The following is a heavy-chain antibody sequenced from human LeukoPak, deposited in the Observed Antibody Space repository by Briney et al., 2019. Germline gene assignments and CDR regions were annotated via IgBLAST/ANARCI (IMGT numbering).Heavy chain of an antibody. Sequence: GGPLRLSCAASGFTFSSYWMHWVRQPPGKGLVWVSRISTDGSSTTYADSVKGRFTVSRDSAKNTLYLQMNSLRAEDTAVYYCAREYSSSSGRVFDCWGQGTLVTVSS. D-gene: IGHD6-6*01. J-gene: IGHJ4*02. CDR2: ISTDGSST. CDR1: GFTFSSYW. V-gene: IGHV3-74*01. CDR3: AREYSSSSGRVFDC.